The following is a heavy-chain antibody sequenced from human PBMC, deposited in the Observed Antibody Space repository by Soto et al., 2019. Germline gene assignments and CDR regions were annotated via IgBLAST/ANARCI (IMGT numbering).Heavy chain of an antibody. CDR2: IYWDDDK. Sequence: QITLKESGPTLVKPTQTLTLTCTFSGFSLITAGVGVGWIRQAPGKALEWLALIYWDDDKRYSPFLKSRLTHAKKTSKNQVVLTMTNMDPVDTATYYCAHRQGRAVTGPLESWRQGRLFTVS. D-gene: IGHD6-19*01. J-gene: IGHJ4*02. CDR1: GFSLITAGVG. V-gene: IGHV2-5*02. CDR3: AHRQGRAVTGPLES.